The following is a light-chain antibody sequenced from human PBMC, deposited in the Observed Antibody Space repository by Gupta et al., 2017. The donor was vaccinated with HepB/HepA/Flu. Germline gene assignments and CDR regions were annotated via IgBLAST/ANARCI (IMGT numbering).Light chain of an antibody. CDR2: QDS. CDR3: QAWDSSTGVV. CDR1: KLGDKY. Sequence: SYELTKPPSVSVSPGQTASITCSGDKLGDKYACWYQQKPGQSPVLVIYQDSKRPSGIPGRFSGSNSGNTATLTISGTQAMDEADYYCQAWDSSTGVVFGGGTKLTVL. V-gene: IGLV3-1*01. J-gene: IGLJ2*01.